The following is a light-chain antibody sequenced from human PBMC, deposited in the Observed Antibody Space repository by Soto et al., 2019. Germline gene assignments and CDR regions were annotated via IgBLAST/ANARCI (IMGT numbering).Light chain of an antibody. J-gene: IGLJ2*01. CDR3: SSYTSSNVV. CDR2: DVS. Sequence: QSALTQPASVSGSPGQSXTXXXTXXXXDVGGYNYLTWYQQHPGKAPKLMIYDVSNRPSAVSNRFSGSKSGNTASLTISGLQAEDQTDYYCSSYTSSNVVFGGGTQLTVL. V-gene: IGLV2-14*01. CDR1: XXDVGGYNY.